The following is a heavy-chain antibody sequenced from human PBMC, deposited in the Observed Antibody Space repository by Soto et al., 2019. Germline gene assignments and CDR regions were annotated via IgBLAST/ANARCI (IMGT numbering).Heavy chain of an antibody. CDR1: GGTFSSYT. V-gene: IGHV1-69*02. CDR2: IIPILGIA. Sequence: GASVKVSCKASGGTFSSYTISWVRQAPGQGLEWMGRIIPILGIANYAQKFQGRVTITADKSTSTAYMELSSLRSEDTAVYYCARGSSDYYYYYGMDVWGQGTTVTVSS. J-gene: IGHJ6*02. D-gene: IGHD3-10*01. CDR3: ARGSSDYYYYYGMDV.